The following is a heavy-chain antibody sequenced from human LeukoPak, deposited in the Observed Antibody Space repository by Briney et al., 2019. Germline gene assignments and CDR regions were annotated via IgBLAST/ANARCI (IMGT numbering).Heavy chain of an antibody. CDR2: IYYNGNT. CDR1: GGSVSSGSYF. Sequence: SETLSLTCTVSGGSVSSGSYFRSWIRQPPGKGLEWIGFIYYNGNTNSSPSLKSRVTISVDTSKSQFSLKLTSVTAADTAVYYCARGYRSSWYQVDYWGQGTLVTVSS. D-gene: IGHD6-13*01. CDR3: ARGYRSSWYQVDY. J-gene: IGHJ4*02. V-gene: IGHV4-61*01.